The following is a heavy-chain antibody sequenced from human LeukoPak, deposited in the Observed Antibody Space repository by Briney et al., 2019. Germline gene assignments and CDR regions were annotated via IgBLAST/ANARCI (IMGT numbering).Heavy chain of an antibody. Sequence: SETLSLTCTVSGGSISSSTYYWGWIRQPPGKGLEWIGSIYYSGSTYYSPSLKSRVTISVDTSKNQFSLKLSSVTAADTAVYYCARGGYYGSGNDFRFDPWGQGTLVTVSS. D-gene: IGHD3-10*01. V-gene: IGHV4-39*07. J-gene: IGHJ5*02. CDR2: IYYSGST. CDR1: GGSISSSTYY. CDR3: ARGGYYGSGNDFRFDP.